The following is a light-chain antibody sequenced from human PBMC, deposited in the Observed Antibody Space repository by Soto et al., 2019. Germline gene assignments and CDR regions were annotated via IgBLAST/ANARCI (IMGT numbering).Light chain of an antibody. J-gene: IGLJ1*01. Sequence: QSVLTQPASVSGSPGRSITISCTGSNSDIGNYNIVSWYQQHPDKAPQLIIYEVTKRPSGVSNRFSGSKSGNTASLTISGLRAEDEADYYCNSYTSNNTYVFGTGTKVTVL. CDR2: EVT. CDR3: NSYTSNNTYV. V-gene: IGLV2-14*02. CDR1: NSDIGNYNI.